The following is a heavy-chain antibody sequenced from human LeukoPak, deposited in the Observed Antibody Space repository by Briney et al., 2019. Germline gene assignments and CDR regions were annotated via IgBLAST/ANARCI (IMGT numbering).Heavy chain of an antibody. CDR3: ARAEKQLALDAFDI. J-gene: IGHJ3*02. CDR1: GGSISSYY. D-gene: IGHD1-1*01. CDR2: INTSGST. V-gene: IGHV4-4*07. Sequence: SETLSLTCTVSGGSISSYYWSWIRQSAGKGLEWIGRINTSGSTNYNPSLKSRVTMSLDTSKNQFSLKLRSVTAADTAVYYCARAEKQLALDAFDIWGQGTMVTVSS.